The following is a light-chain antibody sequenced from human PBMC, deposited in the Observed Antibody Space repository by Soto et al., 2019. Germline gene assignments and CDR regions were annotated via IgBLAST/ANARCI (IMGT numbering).Light chain of an antibody. CDR1: QTVIRNY. Sequence: EIVLTQSPDTLSFSPGERAALSCRSSQTVIRNYLAWHQQKPGQTPRLLVYGASSRATGIPDRFSGSGSGTDFTLTISRLEPEDFAVYYCQQHGTSPITFGQGTRLEIK. CDR2: GAS. CDR3: QQHGTSPIT. V-gene: IGKV3-20*01. J-gene: IGKJ5*01.